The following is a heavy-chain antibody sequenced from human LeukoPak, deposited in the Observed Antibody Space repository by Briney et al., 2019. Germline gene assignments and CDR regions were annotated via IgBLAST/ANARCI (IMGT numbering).Heavy chain of an antibody. CDR3: ARDQYGLGYGSLFDY. D-gene: IGHD3-10*01. CDR1: GFTFSDYY. CDR2: ISSSGITI. Sequence: GGSLRLSCAASGFTFSDYYMTWIRQAPAKGREWVSYISSSGITIYYADSVKGRFTISRDNAKKSLYLEMNSLRAEDTAVYYCARDQYGLGYGSLFDYWGQGTLVTVSS. V-gene: IGHV3-11*01. J-gene: IGHJ4*02.